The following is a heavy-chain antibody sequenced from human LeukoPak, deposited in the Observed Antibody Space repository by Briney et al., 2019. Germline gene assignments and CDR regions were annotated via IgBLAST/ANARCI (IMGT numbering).Heavy chain of an antibody. CDR3: ARDGGIVGAKETWFDP. D-gene: IGHD1-26*01. V-gene: IGHV1-46*01. Sequence: GASVKVSCKASGYTFTSYYMHWVRQAPGQGLEWMGIINPSGGSTSYAQKFQGRVTMTRDMSTSTVYMELSSLRSEDTAVYYCARDGGIVGAKETWFDPWGQGTLVTVSS. CDR1: GYTFTSYY. J-gene: IGHJ5*02. CDR2: INPSGGST.